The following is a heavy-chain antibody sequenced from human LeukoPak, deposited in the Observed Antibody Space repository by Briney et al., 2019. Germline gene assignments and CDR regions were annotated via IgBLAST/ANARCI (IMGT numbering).Heavy chain of an antibody. D-gene: IGHD4-11*01. J-gene: IGHJ5*02. CDR2: ISSSGSTI. CDR1: GFTFSSYS. V-gene: IGHV3-48*04. Sequence: TGGSLRLSCAASGFTFSSYSMNWVRQAPGKGLEWVSYISSSGSTIYYADSVKGRFTISRDNAKKSLYLQMNSLRAEDTAVYYCARTPAAHTVTTTNWFDPWGEGTLVTVSS. CDR3: ARTPAAHTVTTTNWFDP.